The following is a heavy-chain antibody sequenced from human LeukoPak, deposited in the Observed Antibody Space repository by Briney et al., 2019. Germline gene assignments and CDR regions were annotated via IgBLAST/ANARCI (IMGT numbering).Heavy chain of an antibody. CDR1: GGSISSYY. J-gene: IGHJ5*02. V-gene: IGHV4-4*07. Sequence: PSETLSLTCTVSGGSISSYYWSWIRQPAGKGLEWIGRIYSSGSTNYNPSLKSRVTISVDKSKNQFSLKLSSVTAADTAVYYCARKFWTTNNWFDPWGQGTLVTVSS. D-gene: IGHD3/OR15-3a*01. CDR2: IYSSGST. CDR3: ARKFWTTNNWFDP.